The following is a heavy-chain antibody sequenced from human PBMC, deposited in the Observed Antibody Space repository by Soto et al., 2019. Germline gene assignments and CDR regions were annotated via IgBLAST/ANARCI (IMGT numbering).Heavy chain of an antibody. CDR2: TYYRSKWYY. J-gene: IGHJ4*02. CDR3: ARDPVTAADYFDY. Sequence: SQTLSLTCAISGDSVSSNSATWNLIRRSPSRGLEWLGRTYYRSKWYYDYAVSVKSRITINPDTSKNQFSLQLNSVTPEDTAVYYCARDPVTAADYFDYWGPGTLVTVSS. V-gene: IGHV6-1*01. CDR1: GDSVSSNSAT. D-gene: IGHD6-13*01.